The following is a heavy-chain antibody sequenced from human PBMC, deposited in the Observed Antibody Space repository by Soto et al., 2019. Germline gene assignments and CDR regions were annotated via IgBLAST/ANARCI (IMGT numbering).Heavy chain of an antibody. CDR3: ARVQIVVVVGGTPADY. CDR2: INPYNGKT. D-gene: IGHD2-15*01. J-gene: IGHJ4*02. V-gene: IGHV1-18*01. Sequence: QVQLEQSGAEVKKSGASVKVSCKASGYIFSTHGINWVRQAPGQGLEWMGWINPYNGKTNYAQKFQGRVTMTTETSRKTAYMELRSLRSDDTAVYYCARVQIVVVVGGTPADYWCQGTLVTVSS. CDR1: GYIFSTHG.